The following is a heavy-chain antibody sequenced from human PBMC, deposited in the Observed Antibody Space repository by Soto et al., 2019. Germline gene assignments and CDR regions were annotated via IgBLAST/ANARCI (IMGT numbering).Heavy chain of an antibody. CDR1: GGSISSSSYY. CDR2: IYYSGST. J-gene: IGHJ4*02. CDR3: ARHPTYYDFWSGSELDD. Sequence: PSETLSLTCTVSGGSISSSSYYWGWIRQPPGKGLEWIGSIYYSGSTYYNPSLKSRVTISVDTSKNQFSLKLSSVTAADTAVYYCARHPTYYDFWSGSELDDWGQGTLVTVSS. D-gene: IGHD3-3*01. V-gene: IGHV4-39*01.